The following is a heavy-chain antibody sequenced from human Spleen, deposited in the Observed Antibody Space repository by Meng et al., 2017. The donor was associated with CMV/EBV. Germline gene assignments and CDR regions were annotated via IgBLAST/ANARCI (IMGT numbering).Heavy chain of an antibody. V-gene: IGHV4-31*02. CDR1: NGSISIEGYY. CDR2: IYHSGTS. Sequence: SNGSISIEGYYWSWIRQYPGKRLEWIGCIYHSGTSYYNPSLKSRLFISVDTSSNQFSLKLSSVTAADTAVYFCARDIVDGLGSYPTDWGQGTLVTVSS. CDR3: ARDIVDGLGSYPTD. J-gene: IGHJ4*02. D-gene: IGHD3-10*01.